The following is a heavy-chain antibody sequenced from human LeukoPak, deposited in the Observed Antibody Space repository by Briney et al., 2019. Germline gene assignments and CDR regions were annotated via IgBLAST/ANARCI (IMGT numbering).Heavy chain of an antibody. Sequence: GGSLRLSCAASGFTFSSYAMSWVRQAPGKGLEWVSAISGSGGSTYYADSVKGRFTIARDNAKNSLYLQMNSLEAEDTAVYHCARTTWSEGVLQQWYFDYWGQGTLVTVSS. J-gene: IGHJ4*02. CDR2: ISGSGGST. V-gene: IGHV3-23*01. D-gene: IGHD6-13*01. CDR3: ARTTWSEGVLQQWYFDY. CDR1: GFTFSSYA.